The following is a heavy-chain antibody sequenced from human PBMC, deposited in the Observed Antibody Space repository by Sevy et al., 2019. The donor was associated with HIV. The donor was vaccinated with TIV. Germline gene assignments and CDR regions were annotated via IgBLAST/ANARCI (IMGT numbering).Heavy chain of an antibody. Sequence: SETLSLTCTVSAGSLSSSSYYWTWIRQTPGKALEWIGYIYYNGRTNYNPSLESRITISGDTSKNQFSLNLTSVTAADTAVYYCARFHDCTTTSCNQDWGQGTLVTVSS. CDR2: IYYNGRT. CDR3: ARFHDCTTTSCNQD. V-gene: IGHV4-61*01. J-gene: IGHJ4*02. CDR1: AGSLSSSSYY. D-gene: IGHD2-2*01.